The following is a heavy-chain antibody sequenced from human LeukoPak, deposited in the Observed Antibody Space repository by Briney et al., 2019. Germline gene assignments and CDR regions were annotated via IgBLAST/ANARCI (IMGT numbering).Heavy chain of an antibody. D-gene: IGHD2-15*01. CDR2: INPNSGGT. CDR1: GYTFTGYY. V-gene: IGHV1-2*02. J-gene: IGHJ4*02. CDR3: AREQIIRNSYSPRY. Sequence: SVKVSCKASGYTFTGYYMHWVRQAPGQGLEWMGWINPNSGGTNYAQKFQGRVTMTRDTSISTAYMELSRLRSDDTAVYYCAREQIIRNSYSPRYWGQGTLVTVSS.